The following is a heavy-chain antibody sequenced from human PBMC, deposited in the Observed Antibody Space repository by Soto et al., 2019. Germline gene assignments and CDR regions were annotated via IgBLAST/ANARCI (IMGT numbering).Heavy chain of an antibody. CDR1: GGSFSGYY. V-gene: IGHV4-34*01. CDR3: AREGIVVVPAADHYYYYYMDV. CDR2: INHSGST. J-gene: IGHJ6*03. Sequence: SETLSLTCAVYGGSFSGYYWSWIRQPPGKGLEWIGEINHSGSTNYNPSLKSRVTISVDTSKNQFSLKLSSVTAADTAVYYCAREGIVVVPAADHYYYYYMDVWGKGTTVTVSS. D-gene: IGHD2-2*01.